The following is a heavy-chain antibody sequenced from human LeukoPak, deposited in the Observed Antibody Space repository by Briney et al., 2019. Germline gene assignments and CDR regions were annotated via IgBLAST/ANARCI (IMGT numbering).Heavy chain of an antibody. D-gene: IGHD6-19*01. V-gene: IGHV4-31*03. CDR1: GGSISSGGYS. CDR2: IYYSGST. Sequence: SETLSLTCTVSGGSISSGGYSWSWIRQHPGKGLEWIGYIYYSGSTYYNPSLKSRVTISVDTSKNQFSLKLSSVTAADTAVYYCARLGSAVAGTSRASFDYWGQGTLVTVSS. J-gene: IGHJ4*02. CDR3: ARLGSAVAGTSRASFDY.